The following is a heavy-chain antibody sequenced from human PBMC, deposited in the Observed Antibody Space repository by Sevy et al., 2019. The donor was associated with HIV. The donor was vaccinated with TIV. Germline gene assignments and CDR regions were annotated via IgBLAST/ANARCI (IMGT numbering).Heavy chain of an antibody. Sequence: GGSLRLSCAASGFTVSTSYMSWVRQAPGKGLEWVSVIYSGTSTYYADSVKGRFTISRDNSKNTLYLQMNSPRAEDTAVYYCASDRDGSYPDYWGQGTLVTVSS. V-gene: IGHV3-66*01. J-gene: IGHJ4*02. CDR1: GFTVSTSY. D-gene: IGHD1-26*01. CDR3: ASDRDGSYPDY. CDR2: IYSGTST.